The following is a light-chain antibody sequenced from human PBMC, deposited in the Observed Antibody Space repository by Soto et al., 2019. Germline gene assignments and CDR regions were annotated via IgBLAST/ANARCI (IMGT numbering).Light chain of an antibody. Sequence: QSVLTQPASVSGSPGQSITISCTGTSSDVGGYNYVSWYQQHPGKAPKLMIYDDSNRPSGVSNRFSGSKSGNTASLTIPGLQAEDEADYYCSSYTSSSTLFYVFGTGTKVTVL. CDR2: DDS. CDR1: SSDVGGYNY. CDR3: SSYTSSSTLFYV. J-gene: IGLJ1*01. V-gene: IGLV2-14*01.